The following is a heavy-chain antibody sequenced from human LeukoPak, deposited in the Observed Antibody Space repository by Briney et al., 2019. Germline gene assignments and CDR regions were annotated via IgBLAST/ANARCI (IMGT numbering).Heavy chain of an antibody. D-gene: IGHD5-24*01. Sequence: SESLSLTCTVSGGSISSSRYYWGWIRHPPGKGLERIGNIYYSESTYYNPSLKSRVTISVDTSKNQFSLKLSSVTAADTAVYYCAKQRRDGYNYFDYWGQGTLVTVSS. V-gene: IGHV4-39*01. J-gene: IGHJ4*02. CDR3: AKQRRDGYNYFDY. CDR1: GGSISSSRYY. CDR2: IYYSEST.